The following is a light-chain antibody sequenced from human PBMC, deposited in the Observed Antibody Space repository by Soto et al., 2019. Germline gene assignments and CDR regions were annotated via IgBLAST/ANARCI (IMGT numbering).Light chain of an antibody. CDR2: GAS. V-gene: IGKV3-15*01. CDR3: QQYDNWSWT. J-gene: IGKJ1*01. Sequence: EIVMTQSPATLSVSPGGRATLSCRASQSIGDTLAWYQLKPGQAPRLLIYGASSRVTGFPARFSGSGSGTDFTLTISSLQSGDFAVYYCQQYDNWSWTFGQGTKVEIK. CDR1: QSIGDT.